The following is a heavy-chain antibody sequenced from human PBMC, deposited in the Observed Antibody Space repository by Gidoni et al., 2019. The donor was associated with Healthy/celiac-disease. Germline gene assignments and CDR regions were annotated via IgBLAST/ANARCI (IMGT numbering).Heavy chain of an antibody. CDR3: ARASITIFGVVIDGTDWFDP. J-gene: IGHJ5*02. V-gene: IGHV4-31*03. D-gene: IGHD3-3*01. CDR2: IYYSVST. Sequence: QVQLQESGPGLVKPSQTLSLTCTVSGGSIRSGGYYWRWIRQHPGKGLEWIGYIYYSVSTYYNPSLKSRVTISVDTSKNQFSLKLSSVTAADTAVYYCARASITIFGVVIDGTDWFDPWGQGTLVTVSS. CDR1: GGSIRSGGYY.